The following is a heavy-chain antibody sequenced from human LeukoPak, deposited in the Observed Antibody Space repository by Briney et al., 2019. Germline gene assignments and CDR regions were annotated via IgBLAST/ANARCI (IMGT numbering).Heavy chain of an antibody. CDR1: GFAFGDYA. D-gene: IGHD4-23*01. CDR2: IRSKAYNGTT. Sequence: GGSLRLSCTASGFAFGDYAMNWVRQAPGKGLEWVGFIRSKAYNGTTEYAASVKGRFTISRDDSKSIAYLQMNSLKSEDTAVYYCTSGANSLWGQGTLVTVSS. CDR3: TSGANSL. J-gene: IGHJ4*02. V-gene: IGHV3-49*04.